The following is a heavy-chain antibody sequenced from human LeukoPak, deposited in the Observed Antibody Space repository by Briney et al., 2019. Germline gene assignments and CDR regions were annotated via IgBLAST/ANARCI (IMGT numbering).Heavy chain of an antibody. CDR2: INPYDATT. J-gene: IGHJ4*02. CDR3: TRDPDGHLDFDY. V-gene: IGHV1-18*01. CDR1: GFTFTTYG. D-gene: IGHD2-8*01. Sequence: GASVTVSCTASGFTFTTYGISWVRQAPGQGLEWVGWINPYDATTNYAPNLRGRVTMTTDRSTSTAYMELRSLRADDTAVYYCTRDPDGHLDFDYWGQGTLVTVAS.